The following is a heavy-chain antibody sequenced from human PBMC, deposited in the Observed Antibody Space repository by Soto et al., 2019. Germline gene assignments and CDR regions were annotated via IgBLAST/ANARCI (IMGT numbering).Heavy chain of an antibody. J-gene: IGHJ5*02. Sequence: QVQLVQSGAEVKKPAASVKVSCKASGYTFTSYDINWVRQATGQGLEWMGRMNPKNRNTAYAQKFQGIVTMTRTTSISTAYMELSSLRAEETAVYYCARGADNWNDGDWVAPWGQGPVVTASS. V-gene: IGHV1-8*01. CDR3: ARGADNWNDGDWVAP. CDR2: MNPKNRNT. CDR1: GYTFTSYD. D-gene: IGHD1-1*01.